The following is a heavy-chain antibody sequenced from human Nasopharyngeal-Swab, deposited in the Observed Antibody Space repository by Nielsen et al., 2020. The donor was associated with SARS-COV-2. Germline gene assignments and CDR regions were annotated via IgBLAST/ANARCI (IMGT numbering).Heavy chain of an antibody. D-gene: IGHD2-2*01. J-gene: IGHJ4*02. CDR2: INHSGST. CDR3: ARIEDCSSTSCYDYFDY. V-gene: IGHV4-34*01. Sequence: WIRQPPGKGLEWIGEINHSGSTNYNPSLKSRVTISVDTSKNQLSLKLSSVTAADTAVYYCARIEDCSSTSCYDYFDYWGQGTLVTVSS.